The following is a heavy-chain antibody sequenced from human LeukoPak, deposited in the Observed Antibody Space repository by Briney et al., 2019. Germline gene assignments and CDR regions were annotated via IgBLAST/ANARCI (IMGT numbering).Heavy chain of an antibody. Sequence: ASVKVSCKASGYTFTSYAMNWVRQAPGQGLEWMGWINTNTGNPTYAQGFTGRFVFSLDTSVSTAYLQISSLKAEDTAVYYCARVEALYDYVWGSYRYGDAFDIWGQGTMVTVSS. CDR3: ARVEALYDYVWGSYRYGDAFDI. J-gene: IGHJ3*02. V-gene: IGHV7-4-1*02. D-gene: IGHD3-16*02. CDR1: GYTFTSYA. CDR2: INTNTGNP.